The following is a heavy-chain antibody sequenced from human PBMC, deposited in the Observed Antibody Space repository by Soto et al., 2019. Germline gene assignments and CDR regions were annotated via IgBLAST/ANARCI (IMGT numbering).Heavy chain of an antibody. V-gene: IGHV3-33*01. CDR3: AREPDRQLLVLYYYYGMDV. D-gene: IGHD6-19*01. CDR2: IWYDGSNK. J-gene: IGHJ6*02. CDR1: GFTFSSYG. Sequence: QVQLVESGGGVVQPGRSLRLSCAASGFTFSSYGMHWVRQAPGKGLEWVAVIWYDGSNKYYADSVKGRFTISRDNSKNTLYLQMNSLSAEDTAVYYCAREPDRQLLVLYYYYGMDVWGQGTTVTVSS.